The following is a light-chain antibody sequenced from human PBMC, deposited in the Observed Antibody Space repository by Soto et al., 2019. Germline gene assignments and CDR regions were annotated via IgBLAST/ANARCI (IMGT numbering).Light chain of an antibody. Sequence: DIQMTQSPSSLSASVGDRVTITCRARRRIFKYLSWYQQKSGKPPKLVIYAASSLQSGVPSRFSGSGSGTDFTLTISSLQPDDFATYYCQQSYDPPYTFGQGTRLEIK. CDR2: AAS. CDR3: QQSYDPPYT. CDR1: RRIFKY. J-gene: IGKJ2*01. V-gene: IGKV1-39*01.